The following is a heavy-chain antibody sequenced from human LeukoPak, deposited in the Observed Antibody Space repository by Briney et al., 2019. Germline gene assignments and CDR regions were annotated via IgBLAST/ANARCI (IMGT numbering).Heavy chain of an antibody. D-gene: IGHD6-19*01. CDR3: AGVDSSGWYAYY. Sequence: PGGSLRLSCAASGFTFNNYAMTWVRQAPGKGLEWVSTISGSGADTYYADSVKGRFTVSRDNAKNSLYLQMNSLRDEDTAVYYCAGVDSSGWYAYYWGQGTLVTVSS. CDR2: ISGSGADT. J-gene: IGHJ4*02. V-gene: IGHV3-23*01. CDR1: GFTFNNYA.